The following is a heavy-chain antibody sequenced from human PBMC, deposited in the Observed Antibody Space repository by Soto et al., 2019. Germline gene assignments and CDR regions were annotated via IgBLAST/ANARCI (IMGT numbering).Heavy chain of an antibody. Sequence: GGSLRLSCAASGFTFRSYAMNWVRQAPGKGLEWVAVISGSGDSTYYADSVKGRFTISRDNSNNTLYLQMNSLRAEDTAVYYCARRSSGWYFDYWGQGTLVTVSS. CDR3: ARRSSGWYFDY. D-gene: IGHD6-19*01. J-gene: IGHJ4*02. CDR2: ISGSGDST. V-gene: IGHV3-23*01. CDR1: GFTFRSYA.